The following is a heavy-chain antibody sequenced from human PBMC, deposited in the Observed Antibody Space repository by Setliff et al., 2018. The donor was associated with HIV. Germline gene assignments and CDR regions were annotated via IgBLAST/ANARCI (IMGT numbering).Heavy chain of an antibody. Sequence: GESLKISCKGSRYSFASYWIGWVRQMPGKGLEWMGIIYPGDSDTRYSPSFQGQVTLSVDKSTRTAYLPWNSLRASDSAMYYCATRPLLDTGPSYWGQGTVVTVSS. CDR3: ATRPLLDTGPSY. CDR1: RYSFASYW. D-gene: IGHD2-8*02. CDR2: IYPGDSDT. J-gene: IGHJ4*02. V-gene: IGHV5-51*01.